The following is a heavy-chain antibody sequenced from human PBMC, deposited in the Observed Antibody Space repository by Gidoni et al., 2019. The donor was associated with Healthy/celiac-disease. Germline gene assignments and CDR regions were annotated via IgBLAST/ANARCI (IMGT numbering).Heavy chain of an antibody. Sequence: QLQLQASGPGLVKPSGTLSLPCTVSDGSLRSSSYYWGWIRQPPGKGLEWIGGIYYSGSTYYNPSLKSRVTISVDTSKNQFSLKLSSVTAADTAVYYCARLPADYYDSSGYPDWGQGTLVTVSS. J-gene: IGHJ4*02. CDR2: IYYSGST. D-gene: IGHD3-22*01. V-gene: IGHV4-39*01. CDR3: ARLPADYYDSSGYPD. CDR1: DGSLRSSSYY.